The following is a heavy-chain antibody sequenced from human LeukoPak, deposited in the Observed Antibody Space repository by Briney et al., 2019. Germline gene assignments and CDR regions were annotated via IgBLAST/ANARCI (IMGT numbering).Heavy chain of an antibody. V-gene: IGHV6-1*01. CDR1: GDSVSSNSVD. CDR3: ARDGVPGNKYFQH. CDR2: TYYRSKWYY. Sequence: SQTLSLTCAISGDSVSSNSVDWNWIRQSPSRGLEWLGRTYYRSKWYYDYAVSVKSRITINPDTSKNQFSLQLNSVTPEDTAVYYCARDGVPGNKYFQHWGQGTLVTVSS. J-gene: IGHJ1*01. D-gene: IGHD2/OR15-2a*01.